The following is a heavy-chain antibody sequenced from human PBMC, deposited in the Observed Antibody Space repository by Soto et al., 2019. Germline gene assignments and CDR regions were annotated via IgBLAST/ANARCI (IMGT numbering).Heavy chain of an antibody. D-gene: IGHD1-7*01. J-gene: IGHJ4*02. Sequence: PSETLSLTCAVSGGSFTSNNWWTWVRQPPGQGLEWIGEIYRTGSTNYNPSLKSRVTISLDKSENQFSLKATSLTAADPAVYYCASRDPGTSVDYWGQGTLVTVSS. CDR3: ASRDPGTSVDY. CDR1: GGSFTSNNW. V-gene: IGHV4-4*02. CDR2: IYRTGST.